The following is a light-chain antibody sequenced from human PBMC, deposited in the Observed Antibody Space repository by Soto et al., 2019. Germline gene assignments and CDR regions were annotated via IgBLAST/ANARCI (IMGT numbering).Light chain of an antibody. CDR3: MQATQFPWT. V-gene: IGKV2-24*01. CDR2: KVS. J-gene: IGKJ1*01. Sequence: IVMTQTPLSSAVILGQPASISCRSTQSLVDSDGNTYLSWLHQRPGQPPGLLIYKVSNRLSGVPDRFSGSGAGTYFTLRISRVEAEDVGLYYCMQATQFPWTFGQGTKVDIK. CDR1: QSLVDSDGNTY.